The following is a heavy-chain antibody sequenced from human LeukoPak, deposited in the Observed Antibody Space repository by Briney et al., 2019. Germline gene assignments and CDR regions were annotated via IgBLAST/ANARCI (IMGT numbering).Heavy chain of an antibody. CDR3: AKDGGGYSYYGMDV. J-gene: IGHJ6*02. CDR2: ISWNSGNI. V-gene: IGHV3-9*01. Sequence: GGSLRLSCAASGFTFDDYAMHWVRQAPGKGLEWVSCISWNSGNIGYADSMKGRFTISRDNAKNSLYLQMNSLRAEDTALYYCAKDGGGYSYYGMDVWGQGTTVTVSS. D-gene: IGHD5-12*01. CDR1: GFTFDDYA.